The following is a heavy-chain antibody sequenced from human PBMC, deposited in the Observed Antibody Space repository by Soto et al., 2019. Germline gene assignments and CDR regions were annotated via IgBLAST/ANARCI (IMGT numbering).Heavy chain of an antibody. CDR2: ITGGGGGT. J-gene: IGHJ4*02. CDR3: AKDSNGDSYDRGGYYRHRDDY. CDR1: GFTFSSYA. V-gene: IGHV3-23*01. D-gene: IGHD3-22*01. Sequence: EVQLLESGGGLVQPGGSLRLSCAASGFTFSSYAMSWVRQAPGKGLEWVSAITGGGGGTYYANSVKGRFTISRDNSKNTLYLQLNSLRAEDTAVYYCAKDSNGDSYDRGGYYRHRDDYWGQGTLVTVSS.